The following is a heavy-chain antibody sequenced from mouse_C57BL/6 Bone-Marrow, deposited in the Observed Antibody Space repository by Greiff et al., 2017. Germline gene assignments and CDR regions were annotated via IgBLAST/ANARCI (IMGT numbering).Heavy chain of an antibody. V-gene: IGHV5-17*01. J-gene: IGHJ3*01. CDR2: ISRGSSTI. CDR3: AGRGGLPAWFAC. Sequence: EVQRVESGGGLVKPGGSLKISCAASGFTFSDYGMHWVRQAPEKGLEWVAYISRGSSTIYYADTVKGRFTIARDNSTNTLFLQMTSLGSEDTAMYYCAGRGGLPAWFACWGQGALVTVSA. CDR1: GFTFSDYG.